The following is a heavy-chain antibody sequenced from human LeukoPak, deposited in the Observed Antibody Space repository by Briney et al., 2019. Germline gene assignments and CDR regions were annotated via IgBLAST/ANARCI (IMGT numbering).Heavy chain of an antibody. D-gene: IGHD4-17*01. CDR1: GGTFSSYA. V-gene: IGHV1-69*05. CDR2: IIPIFGTA. J-gene: IGHJ3*02. Sequence: SVKVSCKASGGTFSSYAISWVRQAPGQGLEWMGGIIPIFGTANYAQKFQGRVTITTDESTSTAYMELSSLRSEDTAVYYCARAQGYGDYPAGAFDIWGPGTMVTVSS. CDR3: ARAQGYGDYPAGAFDI.